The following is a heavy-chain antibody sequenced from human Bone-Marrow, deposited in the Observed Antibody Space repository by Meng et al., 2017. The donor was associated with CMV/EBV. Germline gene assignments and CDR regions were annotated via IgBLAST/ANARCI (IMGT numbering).Heavy chain of an antibody. J-gene: IGHJ4*02. D-gene: IGHD5-24*01. V-gene: IGHV1-46*01. CDR2: INPSGGNA. Sequence: DTLKVSCKASRNTFTNYYIHWVRQAPGQGLEWMGIINPSGGNAGYAQKFQGRVTMNRDTSTTTVYMELSSLGSDDTAVYYCARELRATYNLDYWGQGTLVTVSS. CDR1: RNTFTNYY. CDR3: ARELRATYNLDY.